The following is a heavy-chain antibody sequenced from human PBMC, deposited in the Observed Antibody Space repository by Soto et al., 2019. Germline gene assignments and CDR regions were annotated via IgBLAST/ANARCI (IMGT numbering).Heavy chain of an antibody. J-gene: IGHJ4*02. CDR2: ISGNGGRI. CDR1: GRTFDDFA. Sequence: EVQLVESGGGLVQPGRSLRLSCAASGRTFDDFAMHWVRQAPGKGLEWVSGISGNGGRIGYADSVKGRFTISRVNTKNSLYLQMHSVRVEDTAFYYCATQGYWGQGTLVTVSS. V-gene: IGHV3-9*01. CDR3: ATQGY.